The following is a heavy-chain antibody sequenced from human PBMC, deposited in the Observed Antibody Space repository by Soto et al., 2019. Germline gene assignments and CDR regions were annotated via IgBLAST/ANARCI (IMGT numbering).Heavy chain of an antibody. CDR1: GFTFSSYE. V-gene: IGHV3-48*03. D-gene: IGHD1-26*01. CDR2: ISSSGITI. J-gene: IGHJ4*02. Sequence: GGSLRLSCAASGFTFSSYEMNWVRQAPGKGLEWVSYISSSGITIYYADSVKGRFTISRDNAKNSLYLQMNSLRAEDTAVYYCARVMRVGASPFDYWGPGSLVTVST. CDR3: ARVMRVGASPFDY.